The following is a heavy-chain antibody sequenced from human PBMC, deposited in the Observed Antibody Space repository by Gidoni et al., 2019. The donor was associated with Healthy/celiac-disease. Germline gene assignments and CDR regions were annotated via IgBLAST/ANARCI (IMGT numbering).Heavy chain of an antibody. CDR1: GFSFSNAW. CDR3: TTGEYSTMDYYDGMDV. D-gene: IGHD6-6*01. V-gene: IGHV3-15*01. J-gene: IGHJ6*02. CDR2: IKSKTDGGTT. Sequence: EVQLVESGGGLVKPGGSLRLSCAASGFSFSNAWRSWVRQAPGKGLEWVGRIKSKTDGGTTDYAAPVKGRFTISRDDSKNTLYLQMNSLKTEDTAVYYCTTGEYSTMDYYDGMDVWGQGTTVTVSS.